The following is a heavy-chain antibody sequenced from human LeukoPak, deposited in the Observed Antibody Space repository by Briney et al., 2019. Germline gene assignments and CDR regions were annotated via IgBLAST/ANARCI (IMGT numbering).Heavy chain of an antibody. Sequence: GGSLRLSCAASGFTLSSYWMSWVRQAPGKGLEWVANIKQDGSEKYYVDSVKGRFTISRDNAKNSLYLQMNSLRAEDTAVYYCARDNYYYYYMDVWGKGTTVTVSS. CDR2: IKQDGSEK. V-gene: IGHV3-7*01. CDR1: GFTLSSYW. J-gene: IGHJ6*03. CDR3: ARDNYYYYYMDV.